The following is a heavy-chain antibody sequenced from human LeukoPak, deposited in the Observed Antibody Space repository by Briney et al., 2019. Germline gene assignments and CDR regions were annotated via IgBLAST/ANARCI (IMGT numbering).Heavy chain of an antibody. CDR2: IFPIFGTA. D-gene: IGHD6-19*01. J-gene: IGHJ4*02. Sequence: SVKVSCKASGGTFSSYAISWVRQAPGQGLEWMGGIFPIFGTANYAQKFQGRVTITADESTSTAYMELSSLRSEDTAVYYCARGWSSGWQDFDYWGQGTLVTVSS. CDR3: ARGWSSGWQDFDY. CDR1: GGTFSSYA. V-gene: IGHV1-69*13.